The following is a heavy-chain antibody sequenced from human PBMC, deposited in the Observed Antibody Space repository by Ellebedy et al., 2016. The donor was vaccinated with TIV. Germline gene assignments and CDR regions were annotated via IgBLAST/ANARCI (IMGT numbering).Heavy chain of an antibody. V-gene: IGHV4-59*08. J-gene: IGHJ4*02. CDR1: GGSISSYY. CDR2: VHYIGSA. CDR3: ARHVGWELPYFDY. D-gene: IGHD1-26*01. Sequence: SETLSLTCTVSGGSISSYYWSWIRQSPGKGLEWIGYVHYIGSANYNPSLKSRVTISVDTSKNQFSLNLSSVTAADTAVYYCARHVGWELPYFDYWGQGTLVTVSS.